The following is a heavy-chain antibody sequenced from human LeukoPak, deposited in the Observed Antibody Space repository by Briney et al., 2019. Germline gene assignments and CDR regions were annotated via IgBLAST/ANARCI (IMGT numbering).Heavy chain of an antibody. J-gene: IGHJ3*02. CDR1: GGSFSGYY. Sequence: SETLSLTCAVYGGSFSGYYWSWIRQPPGKGPEWIGEINHSGSTNYNPSLKSRVTISVDTSKNQFSLKLSSVTAADTAVYSCGRARGTDTTSAFFIWGQGTMVTVSS. CDR3: GRARGTDTTSAFFI. V-gene: IGHV4-34*01. CDR2: INHSGST. D-gene: IGHD3-16*01.